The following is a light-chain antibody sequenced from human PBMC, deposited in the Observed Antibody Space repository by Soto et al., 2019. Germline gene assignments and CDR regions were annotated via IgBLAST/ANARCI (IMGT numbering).Light chain of an antibody. CDR1: TSNIGNNP. V-gene: IGLV1-44*01. CDR3: ASWDDSLNALV. CDR2: TND. J-gene: IGLJ3*02. Sequence: QPVLTQPPSASGTPGQRVTISCSGGTSNIGNNPVNWYHQLPGTAPKLLIFTNDQRPSGVPDRFSGSKSGTSASLAISGLQSEDEADYYCASWDDSLNALVFGGGTKLTVL.